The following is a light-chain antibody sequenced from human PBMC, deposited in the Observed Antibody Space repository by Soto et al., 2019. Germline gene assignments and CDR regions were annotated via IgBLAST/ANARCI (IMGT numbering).Light chain of an antibody. CDR3: HQYGSSPWT. V-gene: IGKV3-20*01. CDR1: QTIRSNY. Sequence: ETVLTQSPGTLSLSPGERATLSCRASQTIRSNYLAWYRQTPGQAPRLLIYGASNRATGIADRFSGSGAGTDFTLTISRLETEDFALYYCHQYGSSPWTFGQGTKVEIK. CDR2: GAS. J-gene: IGKJ1*01.